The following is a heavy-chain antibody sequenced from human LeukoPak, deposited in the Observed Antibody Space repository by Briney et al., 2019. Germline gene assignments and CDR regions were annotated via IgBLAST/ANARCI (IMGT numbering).Heavy chain of an antibody. V-gene: IGHV4-34*01. D-gene: IGHD5-24*01. CDR2: INHSGNT. Sequence: SETLSLTCAVYGGSFSGYYWSWIRQPPGKGLEWIGEINHSGNTNYNPSLKSRVTISVDTSKNQFSLKLSSATAADTAVYYCATHVEMTTAYLGYWGQGTLVTVSS. CDR3: ATHVEMTTAYLGY. J-gene: IGHJ4*02. CDR1: GGSFSGYY.